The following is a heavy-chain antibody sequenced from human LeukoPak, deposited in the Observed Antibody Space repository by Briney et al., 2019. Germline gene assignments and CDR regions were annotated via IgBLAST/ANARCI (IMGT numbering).Heavy chain of an antibody. D-gene: IGHD2-21*02. J-gene: IGHJ5*02. Sequence: PLETPSLTCTVSGGSIRNGGYYWSWIRQHPGKGPEWIGYIYYSGSTFYNPSLKSRLTISVDTSKNQFSLNLSSVTAADTAVYYCAREVHCGGDCYSGWFDPWGQGTLVTVSS. CDR1: GGSIRNGGYY. V-gene: IGHV4-31*03. CDR2: IYYSGST. CDR3: AREVHCGGDCYSGWFDP.